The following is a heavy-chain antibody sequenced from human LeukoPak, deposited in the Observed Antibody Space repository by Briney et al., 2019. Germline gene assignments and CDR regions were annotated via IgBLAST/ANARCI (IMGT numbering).Heavy chain of an antibody. CDR2: IYGSRNT. V-gene: IGHV4-39*01. J-gene: IGHJ5*02. CDR3: ASLRSGTGTFDP. Sequence: WETLSLTCTVSGVSISSSSYYWGWIRQPPGKGLEWLGIIYGSRNTYYNPSLKSRVTISVDTSKNQLSLKLSSVTATDTAVYYCASLRSGTGTFDPWGQGTLLTVSS. D-gene: IGHD4-17*01. CDR1: GVSISSSSYY.